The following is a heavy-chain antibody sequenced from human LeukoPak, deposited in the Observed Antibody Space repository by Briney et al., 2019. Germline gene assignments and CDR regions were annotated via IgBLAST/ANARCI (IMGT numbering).Heavy chain of an antibody. CDR1: GFTFSSYG. CDR3: RLEPPPDY. V-gene: IGHV3-73*01. CDR2: VRGKANNYAT. Sequence: PGGSLRLSCAASGFTFSSYGMHWVRQASGKGLEWVGRVRGKANNYATTYSASVKGRFTCSRDDSRNTAYLQMNSLKTEDTAVYYCRLEPPPDYWGQGTLVTVSP. J-gene: IGHJ4*02. D-gene: IGHD1-1*01.